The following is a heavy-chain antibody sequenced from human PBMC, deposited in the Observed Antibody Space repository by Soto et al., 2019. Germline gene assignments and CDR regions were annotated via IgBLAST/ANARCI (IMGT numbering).Heavy chain of an antibody. J-gene: IGHJ4*02. D-gene: IGHD6-19*01. V-gene: IGHV6-1*01. Sequence: QLRSLTCVMSGYSFSLIPASMNWLRPSPSRGLEWLGRTYYRSNWRHDYAVSVKSRITVNPDTSKNHFSLQLNSVTPDDTAVYHCARGVAGTGFDLWGQGALVTVSS. CDR1: GYSFSLIPAS. CDR2: TYYRSNWRH. CDR3: ARGVAGTGFDL.